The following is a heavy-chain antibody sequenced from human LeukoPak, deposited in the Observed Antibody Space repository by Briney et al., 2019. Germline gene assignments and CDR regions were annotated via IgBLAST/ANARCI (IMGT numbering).Heavy chain of an antibody. J-gene: IGHJ4*02. V-gene: IGHV4-59*01. Sequence: SETLSFTGTGSGCSISSYYWSWIRQPPGKGLEGSGYIYYSGSTNYNPSLKSRVTISVDTSKNQFSLKLSSVTAAATAVYYCASLPVAMATKGGFDYWGQGTLVTVSS. D-gene: IGHD5-24*01. CDR3: ASLPVAMATKGGFDY. CDR2: IYYSGST. CDR1: GCSISSYY.